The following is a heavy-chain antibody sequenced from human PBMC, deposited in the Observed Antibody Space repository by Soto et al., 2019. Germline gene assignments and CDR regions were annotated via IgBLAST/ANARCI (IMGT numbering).Heavy chain of an antibody. D-gene: IGHD6-13*01. Sequence: QVQLVQSGAAVKKPGSSVKVSCKASGGTFSSYAISWVRQAPGQGLEWMGGIIPIFGTADYAQKFQGRVTITADESTSTAYMGLSSLRAEDTAVYYCASHTAAAGTPHSPRSYDGVDVWGQGTTVTVSS. CDR1: GGTFSSYA. CDR2: IIPIFGTA. J-gene: IGHJ6*02. CDR3: ASHTAAAGTPHSPRSYDGVDV. V-gene: IGHV1-69*12.